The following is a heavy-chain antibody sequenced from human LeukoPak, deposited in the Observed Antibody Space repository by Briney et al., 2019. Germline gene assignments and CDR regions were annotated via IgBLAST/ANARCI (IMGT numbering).Heavy chain of an antibody. CDR1: GFTFTNYG. V-gene: IGHV3-33*01. CDR3: ARMRGELVVAAAIFDAMGV. J-gene: IGHJ6*02. D-gene: IGHD2-2*01. Sequence: GRSLRLYCAPSGFTFTNYGMHWVRQAPGKGLEWVAFIWYDGNNKYYTDSVKGRFTIFRDNSKNTLYLQMSSLRAEDTAVYYCARMRGELVVAAAIFDAMGVWGQGTTVTVSS. CDR2: IWYDGNNK.